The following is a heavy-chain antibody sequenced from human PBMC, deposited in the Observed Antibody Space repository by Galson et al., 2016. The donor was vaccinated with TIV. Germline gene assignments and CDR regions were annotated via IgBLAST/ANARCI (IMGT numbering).Heavy chain of an antibody. V-gene: IGHV1-46*01. CDR2: INPSGGST. J-gene: IGHJ4*02. CDR3: ARVLEVAGPDY. D-gene: IGHD6-19*01. CDR1: GYTFTSCY. Sequence: SVKVSCKASGYTFTSCYMHWVRQAPGQGLEWMGIINPSGGSTSYAQKFQGRVTMTRDTSTSTVYMELSSLRSEDTAVYYCARVLEVAGPDYWGQGTLVTVSS.